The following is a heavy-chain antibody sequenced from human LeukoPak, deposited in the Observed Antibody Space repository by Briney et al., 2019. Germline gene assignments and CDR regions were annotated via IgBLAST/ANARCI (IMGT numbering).Heavy chain of an antibody. CDR3: ARDPRYSYGPFDAFDI. J-gene: IGHJ3*02. Sequence: GGSLRLSCAASGFTVSSNYMSWVRQAPGKGLEWVSVIYSGGSTYYSDSVKGRFTISRDNSKHTLYLQMNSLRAEDTALYYCARDPRYSYGPFDAFDIWGQGTMVTVSS. CDR1: GFTVSSNY. D-gene: IGHD5-18*01. V-gene: IGHV3-53*01. CDR2: IYSGGST.